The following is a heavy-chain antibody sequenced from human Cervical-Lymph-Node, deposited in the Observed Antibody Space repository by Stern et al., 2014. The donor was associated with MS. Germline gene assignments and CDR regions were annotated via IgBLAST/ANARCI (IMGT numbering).Heavy chain of an antibody. J-gene: IGHJ6*02. D-gene: IGHD2/OR15-2a*01. CDR2: INPSGGRT. Sequence: VHLVESGAEVKKPGASVKVSCKASGYTFTSDFMHWVRQAPGQGLEWMGIINPSGGRTSYAQKFQGRVTMTRDTSTSTVHMELSSLRSEDTAVYYCARQNYYNGMDVWGQGTTVIVSS. V-gene: IGHV1-46*01. CDR1: GYTFTSDF. CDR3: ARQNYYNGMDV.